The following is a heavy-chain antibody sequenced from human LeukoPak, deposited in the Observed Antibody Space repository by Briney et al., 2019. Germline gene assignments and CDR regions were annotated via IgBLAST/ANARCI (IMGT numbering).Heavy chain of an antibody. J-gene: IGHJ6*02. V-gene: IGHV1-2*02. CDR3: ARGVLYPEVV. Sequence: ASVTVTCKAAAYTFTGYYMHWVRQPPGQGLEWMGWINPNSGGTNYAQKFQGRVTITRDTSISKAYMELSRLRSDDTAVYYCARGVLYPEVVWGQGTTVTVSS. CDR2: INPNSGGT. D-gene: IGHD2-8*01. CDR1: AYTFTGYY.